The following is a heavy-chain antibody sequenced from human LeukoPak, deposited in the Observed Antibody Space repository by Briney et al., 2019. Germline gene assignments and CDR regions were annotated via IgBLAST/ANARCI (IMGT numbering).Heavy chain of an antibody. V-gene: IGHV3-33*01. Sequence: PGGSLRLSCAASGFTFSSYGMHWVRQAPGKGLEWVAFIWYDGSNKYYADSVKGRFTISRDNSKNTLYLQMSSLRAEDTAVYYCASASGSYYNNYYYYYMDVWGKGTTVTISS. CDR1: GFTFSSYG. J-gene: IGHJ6*03. D-gene: IGHD3-10*01. CDR3: ASASGSYYNNYYYYYMDV. CDR2: IWYDGSNK.